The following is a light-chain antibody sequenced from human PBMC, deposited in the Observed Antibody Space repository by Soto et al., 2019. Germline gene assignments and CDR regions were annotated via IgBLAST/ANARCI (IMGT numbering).Light chain of an antibody. Sequence: DIQMTQSPSTLSASVGDTVTVTCRASQSVSGWLAWYQQKPGEAPKLLIYDASSLQTGVPSRFSGSGSGTEFTLTISSLQPEDFATYYCQQRHSYPITFGQGTRLEIK. J-gene: IGKJ5*01. CDR1: QSVSGW. CDR3: QQRHSYPIT. CDR2: DAS. V-gene: IGKV1-5*01.